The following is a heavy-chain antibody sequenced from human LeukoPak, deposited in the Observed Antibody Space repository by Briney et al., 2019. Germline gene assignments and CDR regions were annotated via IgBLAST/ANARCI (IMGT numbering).Heavy chain of an antibody. V-gene: IGHV3-48*02. Sequence: GGSLRLSCAASGFTFNSYSMNWVRRAPGKGLEWVSYISSGSSTIYYADSVKGRFTISRDHAKNSLYLQMNSLRDEDTAVYYCARGLVSAFDCWGQGTLVTVSS. CDR2: ISSGSSTI. D-gene: IGHD2-8*01. J-gene: IGHJ4*02. CDR3: ARGLVSAFDC. CDR1: GFTFNSYS.